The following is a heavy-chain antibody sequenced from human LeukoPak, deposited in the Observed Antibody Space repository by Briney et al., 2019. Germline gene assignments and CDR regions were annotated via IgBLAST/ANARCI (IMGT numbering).Heavy chain of an antibody. Sequence: ASVKVSCKASGYTFTSYAMHWVRQAPGQRLEWMGWSNAGNGNTKYSQEFQGGVTITRDTSASTAYMELSSLRSEDMAVYYCARGGWYDSSGYLDYWGQGTLVIVSS. CDR1: GYTFTSYA. CDR2: SNAGNGNT. D-gene: IGHD3-22*01. J-gene: IGHJ4*02. V-gene: IGHV1-3*02. CDR3: ARGGWYDSSGYLDY.